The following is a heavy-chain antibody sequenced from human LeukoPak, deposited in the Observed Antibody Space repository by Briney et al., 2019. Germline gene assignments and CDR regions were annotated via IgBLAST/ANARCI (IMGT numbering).Heavy chain of an antibody. CDR1: GFTFSSHE. D-gene: IGHD7-27*01. CDR2: ISSSGSTI. J-gene: IGHJ4*02. Sequence: PGGSLRLSCAPSGFTFSSHEMNWVRQAPGKGLEWVSYISSSGSTIYYADSVKGRFTISRDNAKNSLYLQMNSLRDEDTAVYYCARDHNWGLDYWGQGTVVTVSS. CDR3: ARDHNWGLDY. V-gene: IGHV3-48*03.